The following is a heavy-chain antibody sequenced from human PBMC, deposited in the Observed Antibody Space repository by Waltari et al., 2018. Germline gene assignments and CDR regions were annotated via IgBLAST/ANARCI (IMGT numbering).Heavy chain of an antibody. J-gene: IGHJ4*02. CDR1: GDTLTELS. CDR2: FDTEDGET. V-gene: IGHV1-24*01. D-gene: IGHD1-1*01. CDR3: ATAWNDGLPYFDY. Sequence: QVQLVQSGAEVKKPGASVTVSCKVSGDTLTELSLHWVRQAPGKGLEWRGGFDTEDGETIYAQKFQGRVTMTEDTSTDTAYMELSSLRSEDTAVYYCATAWNDGLPYFDYWGQGTLVTVSS.